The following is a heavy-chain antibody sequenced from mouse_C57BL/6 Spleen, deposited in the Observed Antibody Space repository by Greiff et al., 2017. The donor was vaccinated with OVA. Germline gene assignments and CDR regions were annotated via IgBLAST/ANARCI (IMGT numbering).Heavy chain of an antibody. J-gene: IGHJ4*01. D-gene: IGHD2-12*01. CDR2: INPGSGGT. CDR3: ARVTTSPLSYAMDY. CDR1: GYAFTNYL. V-gene: IGHV1-54*01. Sequence: QVQLQQSGAELVRPGTSVKVSCKASGYAFTNYLIAWVKQRPGQGLEWIGVINPGSGGTNYNEKFKGKATLTADKSSSTAYMPLSSLTSEDSAVYICARVTTSPLSYAMDYWGQGTSVTVSS.